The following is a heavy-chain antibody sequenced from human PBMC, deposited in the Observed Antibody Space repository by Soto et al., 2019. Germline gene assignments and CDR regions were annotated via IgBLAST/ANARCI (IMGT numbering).Heavy chain of an antibody. V-gene: IGHV1-69*01. CDR3: ARQGIVGATGGFDP. J-gene: IGHJ5*02. CDR2: IIPIFGTA. Sequence: QVQVVQSGAEVKKPGSSVKVSCKASGGTFSSYAISWVRQAPGQGLEWMGGIIPIFGTANYAQKFQGGVTISADESKSTDYTELSSLRSEDTDVYYCARQGIVGATGGFDPWGQGTLVTVSS. D-gene: IGHD1-26*01. CDR1: GGTFSSYA.